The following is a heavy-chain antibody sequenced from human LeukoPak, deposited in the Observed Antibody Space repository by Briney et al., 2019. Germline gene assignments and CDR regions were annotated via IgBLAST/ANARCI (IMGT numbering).Heavy chain of an antibody. D-gene: IGHD6-19*01. CDR3: ATLSYSSGWYEGDY. CDR2: IYHTGST. Sequence: PSETLSLTCTVSGGSIGTYYWSWIRQPPGKGLEWIGYIYHTGSTNYNPSLKSRVTISVDTSKNQFSLKLSSVTAADTAVYYCATLSYSSGWYEGDYWGQGTLVTVSS. CDR1: GGSIGTYY. J-gene: IGHJ4*02. V-gene: IGHV4-59*01.